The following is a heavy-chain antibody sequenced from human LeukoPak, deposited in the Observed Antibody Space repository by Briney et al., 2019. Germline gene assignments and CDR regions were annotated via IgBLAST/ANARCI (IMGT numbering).Heavy chain of an antibody. V-gene: IGHV4-34*01. Sequence: SETLSLTCAVYGGSFSGYYWSWIRQPPGKGLEWIGEINHSGSTNYNPSLKSRVIISVDTSKNQFSLKLSSVTAADTAVYYCARAVWQRTFDYWGQGTLVTVSS. D-gene: IGHD6-25*01. CDR1: GGSFSGYY. J-gene: IGHJ4*02. CDR2: INHSGST. CDR3: ARAVWQRTFDY.